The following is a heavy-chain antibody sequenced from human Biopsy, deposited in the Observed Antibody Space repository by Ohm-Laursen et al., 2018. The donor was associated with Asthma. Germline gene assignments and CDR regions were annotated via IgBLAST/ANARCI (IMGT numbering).Heavy chain of an antibody. CDR2: INWNGGST. CDR1: GFSLDDYA. Sequence: GSLRLSCTASGFSLDDYAMSWVRQAPGKGLEWVSGINWNGGSTGYADSVKGRFTISRDNAKNSLYLQMNSLRAEDTAVYYCARDRAVTGLNDAFDTGPRDNGHRLF. J-gene: IGHJ3*02. V-gene: IGHV3-20*04. CDR3: ARDRAVTGLNDAFDT. D-gene: IGHD4-17*01.